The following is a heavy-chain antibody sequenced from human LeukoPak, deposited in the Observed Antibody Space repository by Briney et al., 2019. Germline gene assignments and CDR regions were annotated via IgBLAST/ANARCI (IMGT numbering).Heavy chain of an antibody. CDR3: ARVGYCGGDCWGFDP. Sequence: SETLSLTCTVSGGSISSYYWSWIRQPPGKGLEWIGYIYYSGSTNYNPSLKSRVTISVDTSKNQFSLKLSSVTAADTAVYYCARVGYCGGDCWGFDPWGQGTLVTVSS. V-gene: IGHV4-59*01. J-gene: IGHJ5*02. CDR1: GGSISSYY. D-gene: IGHD2-21*02. CDR2: IYYSGST.